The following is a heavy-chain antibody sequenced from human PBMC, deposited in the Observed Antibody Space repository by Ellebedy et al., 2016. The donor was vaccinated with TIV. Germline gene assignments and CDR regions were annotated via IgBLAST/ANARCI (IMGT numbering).Heavy chain of an antibody. V-gene: IGHV1-46*04. D-gene: IGHD4-17*01. CDR2: INPSGGST. CDR1: GYTFTSYG. CDR3: ARGPRGDYADY. Sequence: AASVKVSCKASGYTFTSYGISWVRQAPGQGLEWMGIINPSGGSTTYAQKLQGRLTMTRDTSTSTVYMELSSLRSEDTAVYYCARGPRGDYADYWGQGTLVTVSS. J-gene: IGHJ4*02.